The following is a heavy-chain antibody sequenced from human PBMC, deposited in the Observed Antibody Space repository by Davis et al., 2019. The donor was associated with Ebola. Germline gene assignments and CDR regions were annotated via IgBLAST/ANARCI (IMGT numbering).Heavy chain of an antibody. V-gene: IGHV4-30-4*01. J-gene: IGHJ5*02. CDR1: GGSISSGDYY. Sequence: PSETLSLTCTVSGGSISSGDYYWSWIRQPPGKGLEWIGYIYYSGSTYYNPSLKSRVTISVDTSKNQFSLKLSSVTAADTAVYYCARVLEYYYDSSGYYAWFDPWGQGTLVTVSS. CDR2: IYYSGST. D-gene: IGHD3-22*01. CDR3: ARVLEYYYDSSGYYAWFDP.